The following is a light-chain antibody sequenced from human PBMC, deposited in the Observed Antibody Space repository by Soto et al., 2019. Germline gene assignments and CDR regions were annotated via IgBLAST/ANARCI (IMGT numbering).Light chain of an antibody. Sequence: EIVLTQSPGTLSLSPGERATLSCRASQRSVSSSYLAWYQQKPGQAPRLLIYGASSRATGIPDRFSGSGSGTDFTLTISRLEPEDFAVYYCQQYGSSPPTFGQGTKVEIK. CDR1: QRSVSSSY. CDR3: QQYGSSPPT. CDR2: GAS. J-gene: IGKJ1*01. V-gene: IGKV3-20*01.